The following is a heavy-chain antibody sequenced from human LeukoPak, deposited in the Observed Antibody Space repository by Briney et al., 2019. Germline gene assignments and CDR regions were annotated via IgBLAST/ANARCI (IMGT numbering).Heavy chain of an antibody. CDR2: ISYDGSNK. D-gene: IGHD1-26*01. CDR1: GFTFSSYA. CDR3: ATSGNYYLKY. Sequence: HAGRSLRLSCAASGFTFSSYAMHWVRQAPGKGLEWVAVISYDGSNKYYADSVKGRFTISRDNSKNTLYLQMNSLRAEDTAVYYCATSGNYYLKYWGQGTLVTVSS. J-gene: IGHJ4*02. V-gene: IGHV3-30-3*01.